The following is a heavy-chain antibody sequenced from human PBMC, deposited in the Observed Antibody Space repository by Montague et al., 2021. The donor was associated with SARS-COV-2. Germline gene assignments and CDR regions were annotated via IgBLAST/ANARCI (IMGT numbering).Heavy chain of an antibody. J-gene: IGHJ3*02. V-gene: IGHV6-1*01. CDR3: ASSGITLTGLDAFDI. CDR1: GGSVSSKSVA. D-gene: IGHD3-9*01. Sequence: CVISGGSVSSKSVAWNWIRQSPSRGLEWLGRTYYRSKWDSDYAESVKRRLVITPDTSKNQVSLQLNSVIPEDTAVYFCASSGITLTGLDAFDIWGQGTMVTVSS. CDR2: TYYRSKWDS.